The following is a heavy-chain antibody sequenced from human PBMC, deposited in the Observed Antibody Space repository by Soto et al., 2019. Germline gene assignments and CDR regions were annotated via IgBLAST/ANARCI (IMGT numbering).Heavy chain of an antibody. V-gene: IGHV2-5*02. CDR1: GFSLSTRAVG. D-gene: IGHD6-13*01. CDR3: VHITKIADSPCFDH. J-gene: IGHJ5*02. Sequence: QITLKESGPTLIKPTQTLTLTCSFSGFSLSTRAVGVGWIRQPPGKALEWLALIYWDDARRYNPSLKNSIVRTKDTAKNQVVLTLPNVEPVDTGTYYCVHITKIADSPCFDHWGQRTLVTVSS. CDR2: IYWDDAR.